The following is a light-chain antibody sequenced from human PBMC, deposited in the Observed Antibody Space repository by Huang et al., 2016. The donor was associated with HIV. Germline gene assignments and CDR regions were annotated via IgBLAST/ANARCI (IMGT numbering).Light chain of an antibody. V-gene: IGKV1-39*01. J-gene: IGKJ2*01. CDR2: AAS. CDR3: QQCDSTPHT. CDR1: QSISSY. Sequence: DIQMSQSPSSLSASVGDRVTLTCRASQSISSYLNWYQQKPGKAPKLLIYAASSLQSGVPSRFSGSGSGTDFTLTISSLQPEDFANYYCQQCDSTPHTFGQGTKLEIK.